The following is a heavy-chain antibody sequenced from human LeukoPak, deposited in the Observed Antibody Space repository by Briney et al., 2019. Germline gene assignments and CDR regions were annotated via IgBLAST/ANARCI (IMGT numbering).Heavy chain of an antibody. CDR2: IDIAGDT. D-gene: IGHD6-13*01. V-gene: IGHV3-13*01. J-gene: IGHJ4*02. CDR1: GFTFSSYD. Sequence: PGGSLRLSCATSGFTFSSYDMHWVRQATGKGLDWVSAIDIAGDTYYPGSVKGRFTISRENAKNSLYLQMNSLRAGDTAVHYCARVAAAGKGFDYWGQGTLVTVSS. CDR3: ARVAAAGKGFDY.